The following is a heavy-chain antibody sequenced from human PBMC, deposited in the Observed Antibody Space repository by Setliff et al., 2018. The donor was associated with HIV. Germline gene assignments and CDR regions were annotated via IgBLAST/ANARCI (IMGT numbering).Heavy chain of an antibody. CDR1: GYNFTNYW. J-gene: IGHJ4*02. CDR2: IYPGDSDT. CDR3: ARHLPDYQLLSPTFDY. Sequence: PGESLKISCKASGYNFTNYWIDWVRQMPGKGLEWMGVIYPGDSDTRYSPSFQGQVTISVDKSITTAYLHWRSLKASDTAMYYCARHLPDYQLLSPTFDYWGQGTLVTVSS. V-gene: IGHV5-51*01. D-gene: IGHD2-2*01.